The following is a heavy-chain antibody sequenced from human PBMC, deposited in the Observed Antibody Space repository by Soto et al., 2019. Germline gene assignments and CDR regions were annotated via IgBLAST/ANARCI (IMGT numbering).Heavy chain of an antibody. J-gene: IGHJ5*02. V-gene: IGHV3-11*06. CDR3: ARHLGLRPNWFDP. Sequence: GGSLRLSCAASGFTFSDYYMSLIRQAPGKGLEWVSYISSSSSYTNYADSVKGRFTISRDNAKNSLYLQMNSLRAEDTAVYYCARHLGLRPNWFDPWGQGTLVTVSS. CDR1: GFTFSDYY. CDR2: ISSSSSYT. D-gene: IGHD4-17*01.